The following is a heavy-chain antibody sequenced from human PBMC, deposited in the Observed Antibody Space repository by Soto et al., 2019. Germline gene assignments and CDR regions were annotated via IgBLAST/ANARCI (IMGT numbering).Heavy chain of an antibody. J-gene: IGHJ4*02. D-gene: IGHD3-10*02. Sequence: QITLKESGPALVKPTRTLTLTCTFSGFSLTSTGEGVAWIRQPPGEALEWLALIYWDDDRTYNPSLEGRLTVARDTSKRQVVLTMTNMDPVDTATYFCAHWVTYYARGSYYDAWGQGILVIVSA. CDR3: AHWVTYYARGSYYDA. CDR2: IYWDDDR. CDR1: GFSLTSTGEG. V-gene: IGHV2-5*02.